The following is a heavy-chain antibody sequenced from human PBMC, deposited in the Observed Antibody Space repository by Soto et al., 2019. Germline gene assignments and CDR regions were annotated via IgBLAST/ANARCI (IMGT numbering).Heavy chain of an antibody. CDR2: LTPSGGNT. D-gene: IGHD2-8*01. CDR1: GFTFSTYA. J-gene: IGHJ6*03. V-gene: IGHV3-23*01. Sequence: EVQLLDSGGGLVQPGGSLRLSCAASGFTFSTYAMTWVRQAPGKGLEWVSTLTPSGGNTYYADSLQGRFTISSDNSMNTLYLQMNSLRAEDTAVYYCAGRYCPNGVCYTNYYYYIDVWGEGTTVTVSS. CDR3: AGRYCPNGVCYTNYYYYIDV.